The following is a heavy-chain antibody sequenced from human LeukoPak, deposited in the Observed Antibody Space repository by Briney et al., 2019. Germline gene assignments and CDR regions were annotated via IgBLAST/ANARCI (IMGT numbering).Heavy chain of an antibody. CDR1: GYTFTGYY. CDR2: INPNSGGT. Sequence: ASVKVSCKASGYTFTGYYMHWVRQAPGQGLEWMGWINPNSGGTNYAQKFQGRVTMTRDTSTSTAYMELRSLRSDDTAVYYCASRVSDYGSGSFESDAFDIWGQGTMVTVSS. J-gene: IGHJ3*02. D-gene: IGHD3-10*01. CDR3: ASRVSDYGSGSFESDAFDI. V-gene: IGHV1-2*02.